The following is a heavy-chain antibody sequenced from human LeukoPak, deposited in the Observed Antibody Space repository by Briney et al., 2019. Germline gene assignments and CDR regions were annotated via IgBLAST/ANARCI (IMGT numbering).Heavy chain of an antibody. V-gene: IGHV4-61*01. Sequence: SQTLSLTCTVSNGSISSGSYHWSWIRQPPGKGLEWIGYIYYSGSTNYNPSLKSRVTISVDTSKNQFSLKLSSVTAADTAVYYCARESSSWEGFQHWGQGTLVTVSS. J-gene: IGHJ1*01. CDR2: IYYSGST. CDR1: NGSISSGSYH. CDR3: ARESSSWEGFQH. D-gene: IGHD6-13*01.